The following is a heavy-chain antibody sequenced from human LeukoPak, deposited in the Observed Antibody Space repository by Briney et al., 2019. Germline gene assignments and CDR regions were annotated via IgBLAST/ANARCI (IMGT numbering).Heavy chain of an antibody. CDR1: GGSISSYY. Sequence: SQTLSLTCTVSGGSISSYYWSWIRQPPGKGLEWIGYIYYSGSTNYNPSLKSRVTISVDTSKNQFSLKLSSVTAADTAVYYCARATGITGTTTAELNFDYWGQGTLVTVSS. J-gene: IGHJ4*02. V-gene: IGHV4-59*01. CDR3: ARATGITGTTTAELNFDY. CDR2: IYYSGST. D-gene: IGHD1-7*01.